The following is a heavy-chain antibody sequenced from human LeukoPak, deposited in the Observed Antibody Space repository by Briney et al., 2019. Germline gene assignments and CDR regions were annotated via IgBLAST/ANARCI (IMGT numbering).Heavy chain of an antibody. Sequence: GGSLRLSCPASGFTFSSYSMNWVRQAPGKGLEWVSYISSSSSTIYYADSVKGRFTISRDNAKNSLYLQMNSLRAEDTAVYYCARALQTYYYDSSGYLNRFDPWGQGTLVTVSS. CDR1: GFTFSSYS. J-gene: IGHJ5*02. V-gene: IGHV3-48*01. D-gene: IGHD3-22*01. CDR2: ISSSSSTI. CDR3: ARALQTYYYDSSGYLNRFDP.